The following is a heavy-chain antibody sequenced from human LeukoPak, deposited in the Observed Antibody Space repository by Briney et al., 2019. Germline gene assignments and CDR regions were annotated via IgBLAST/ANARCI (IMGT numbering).Heavy chain of an antibody. V-gene: IGHV3-21*01. J-gene: IGHJ4*02. CDR2: ISSSSSYL. D-gene: IGHD3-16*01. Sequence: GGSLRLSCAASGFTFSSYSMNWVRQAPGKGLEWVSSISSSSSYLYYADSVKGRFTISRDNAKNSLYLQMNSLRAEDTAVYYCARDALGALGYWGQGTLVTVSS. CDR1: GFTFSSYS. CDR3: ARDALGALGY.